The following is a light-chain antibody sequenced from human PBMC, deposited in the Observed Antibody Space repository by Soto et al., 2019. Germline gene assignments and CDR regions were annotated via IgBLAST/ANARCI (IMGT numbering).Light chain of an antibody. J-gene: IGKJ1*01. CDR2: LAS. CDR3: QKYNNVPRT. V-gene: IGKV1-27*01. Sequence: DLQMTQSPSSLSAFVGDRVTITCRASQGISNYLAWYQQKPGKVPKLLIYLASTLQSGVPSRFSGSGSGTDFTLTISSLQPEDVATYYCQKYNNVPRTFGQGTKVEIK. CDR1: QGISNY.